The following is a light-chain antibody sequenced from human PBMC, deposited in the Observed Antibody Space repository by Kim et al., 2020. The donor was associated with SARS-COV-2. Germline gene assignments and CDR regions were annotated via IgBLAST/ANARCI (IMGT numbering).Light chain of an antibody. V-gene: IGKV1-5*01. CDR1: QSISSW. Sequence: DIQMTQSPSTLSASVGDRVTITCRASQSISSWLAWYQQKPGKAPNLLIYDASTLESGVPSRFSGSGSGTEFTLTISSLQPDDFATYYCQQYSSFLPTFGGGTKLEI. J-gene: IGKJ4*01. CDR3: QQYSSFLPT. CDR2: DAS.